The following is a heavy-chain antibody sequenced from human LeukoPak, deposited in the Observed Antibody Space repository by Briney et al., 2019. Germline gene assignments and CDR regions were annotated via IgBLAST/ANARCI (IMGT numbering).Heavy chain of an antibody. CDR3: AKIGSYYDILTGYYMEGFFDY. CDR1: GFTFSSYA. D-gene: IGHD3-9*01. J-gene: IGHJ4*02. CDR2: ISGSGGST. Sequence: GRSLRLSCAASGFTFSSYAMSWVRQAPGKGLEWVSAISGSGGSTYYADSAKGRFTISRDNSKNTLYLQMNSLRAEDTAVYYCAKIGSYYDILTGYYMEGFFDYWGQGTLVTVSS. V-gene: IGHV3-23*01.